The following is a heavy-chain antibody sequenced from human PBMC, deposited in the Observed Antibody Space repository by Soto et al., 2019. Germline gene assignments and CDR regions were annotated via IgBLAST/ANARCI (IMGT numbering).Heavy chain of an antibody. CDR1: ACSFSSYE. CDR3: ARDLSGPYYGMDV. CDR2: ISSSGSTI. V-gene: IGHV3-48*03. Sequence: GGSLRLACAASACSFSSYEMNWVRQAPGKGLEWVSYISSSGSTIYYADSVKGRFTISRDNAKNSLYLQMNSLRAEDTAVYYCARDLSGPYYGMDVWGQGTTVTVSS. J-gene: IGHJ6*02. D-gene: IGHD6-25*01.